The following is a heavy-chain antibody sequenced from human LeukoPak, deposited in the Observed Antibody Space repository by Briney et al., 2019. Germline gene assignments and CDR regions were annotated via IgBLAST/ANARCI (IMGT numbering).Heavy chain of an antibody. Sequence: PSETLSLTCTVSGGSISSSSYYWSWIRQPPGKGLEWIGEINHSGSTNYNPSLKSRVTISVDTSKNQFSLKLSSVTAADTAVYYCARHHRLAVLIIYSFDIWGQGTMVTVSS. CDR3: ARHHRLAVLIIYSFDI. D-gene: IGHD3-10*01. V-gene: IGHV4-39*01. CDR2: INHSGST. CDR1: GGSISSSSYY. J-gene: IGHJ3*02.